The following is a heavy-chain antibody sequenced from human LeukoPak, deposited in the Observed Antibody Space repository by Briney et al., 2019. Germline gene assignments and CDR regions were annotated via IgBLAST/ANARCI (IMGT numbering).Heavy chain of an antibody. CDR3: ARVVYDFWGDKRDWFDP. J-gene: IGHJ5*02. CDR2: INPNSGGT. D-gene: IGHD3-3*01. V-gene: IGHV1-2*02. CDR1: GGTFSSYA. Sequence: ASVKVSCKASGGTFSSYAISWVRQAPGQGLEWMGWINPNSGGTNYAQKFQGRVTMTRDTSISTAYMELSRLRSDDTAVYYCARVVYDFWGDKRDWFDPWGQGTLVTVSS.